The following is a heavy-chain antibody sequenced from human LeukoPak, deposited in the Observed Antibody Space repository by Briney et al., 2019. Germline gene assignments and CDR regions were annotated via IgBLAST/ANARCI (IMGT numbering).Heavy chain of an antibody. D-gene: IGHD3-10*01. V-gene: IGHV4-34*01. CDR1: GGSFSGYY. CDR3: ARGRRALRNAFDV. CDR2: IDHSGST. Sequence: HPSETLSLTCAVYGGSFSGYYWSWIRQPPGQGLEWIGEIDHSGSTIYNPSLKSRVTISGDTSKKQFSLKMTSVAAADTAVYYCARGRRALRNAFDVWGQGTMVAVSS. J-gene: IGHJ3*01.